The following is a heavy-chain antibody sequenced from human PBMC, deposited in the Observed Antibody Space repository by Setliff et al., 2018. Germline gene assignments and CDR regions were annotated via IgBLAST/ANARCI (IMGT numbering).Heavy chain of an antibody. V-gene: IGHV3-7*01. CDR2: INQDGSGK. CDR3: ARNYYDSGGDCHLPFHYFYLDV. J-gene: IGHJ6*03. CDR1: GFTFSSFW. Sequence: GGSLRLSCAASGFTFSSFWMAWVRQSPGRGLEWVANINQDGSGKFYVDSVKGRFTIFRDNAKNSLSLQMNGLRAEDTSVYYCARNYYDSGGDCHLPFHYFYLDVWGKGTTVTVSS. D-gene: IGHD3-22*01.